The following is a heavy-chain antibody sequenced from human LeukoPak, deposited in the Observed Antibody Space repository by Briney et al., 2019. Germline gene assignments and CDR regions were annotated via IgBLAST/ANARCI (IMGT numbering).Heavy chain of an antibody. CDR3: ARGYDILTGYNDY. J-gene: IGHJ4*02. D-gene: IGHD3-9*01. V-gene: IGHV3-21*01. CDR2: ISSSSSYI. Sequence: PGGSLRLSCAASGFTFSSYSMNWVRQAPGKGLEWVSSISSSSSYIYYADSVKGRFTISRDNAKNSLYLQMYSLRAEDTAVYYCARGYDILTGYNDYWGQGTLVTVSS. CDR1: GFTFSSYS.